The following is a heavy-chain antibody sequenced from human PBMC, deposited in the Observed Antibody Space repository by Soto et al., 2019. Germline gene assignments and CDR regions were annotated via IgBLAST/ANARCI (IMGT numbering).Heavy chain of an antibody. CDR2: ISGSGDST. D-gene: IGHD6-13*01. CDR1: GFTFSSYA. CDR3: AKRAAGTSFDY. J-gene: IGHJ4*02. Sequence: GGSLRLSCAASGFTFSSYAMSWVRQAPGKGLEWVSVISGSGDSTYYADSVKGRFTISRDNSKNMLYLQMNSLRAEDTAVFYCAKRAAGTSFDYWGQGTLVTVSS. V-gene: IGHV3-23*01.